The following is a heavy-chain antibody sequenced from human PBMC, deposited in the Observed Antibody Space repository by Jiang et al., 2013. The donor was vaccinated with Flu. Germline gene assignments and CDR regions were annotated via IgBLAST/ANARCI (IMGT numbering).Heavy chain of an antibody. Sequence: GPGLVKPSGTLSLTCTVSGGSISSYYWSWIRQPPGKGLEWIGYIYYSGSTNYNPSLKSRVTISVDTSKNQFSLKLSSVTAADTAVYYCAISSGWYVGAFDIWGQGTMVTVSS. V-gene: IGHV4-59*08. CDR3: AISSGWYVGAFDI. D-gene: IGHD6-19*01. J-gene: IGHJ3*02. CDR1: GGSISSYY. CDR2: IYYSGST.